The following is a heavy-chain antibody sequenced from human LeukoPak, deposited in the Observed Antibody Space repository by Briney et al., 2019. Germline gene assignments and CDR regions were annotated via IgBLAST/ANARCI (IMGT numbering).Heavy chain of an antibody. J-gene: IGHJ4*02. CDR2: ISRSSSAI. Sequence: GGSLRLSCAASGFTFNIYSMNWVRQAPGKGLEWVSYISRSSSAIYYADSVQGRFTISRDNAKNSLYLQMNSLSDEDTAVYYCGPGLVATISSYWGQGTLVTVSS. V-gene: IGHV3-48*02. D-gene: IGHD5-12*01. CDR1: GFTFNIYS. CDR3: GPGLVATISSY.